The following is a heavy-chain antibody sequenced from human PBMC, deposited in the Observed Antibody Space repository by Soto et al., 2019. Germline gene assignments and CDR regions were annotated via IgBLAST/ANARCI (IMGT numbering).Heavy chain of an antibody. Sequence: SETLSLTCTASGGSISSGGYYWSWIRQHPGKGLEWIGYIYYSGSTYYNPSLKSRVTISVDTSKNQFSLKLSSVTAADTAVYYCARTEGYCSSTSCTTDWFDPWGQGTLVTVSS. D-gene: IGHD2-2*01. CDR2: IYYSGST. CDR3: ARTEGYCSSTSCTTDWFDP. V-gene: IGHV4-31*03. CDR1: GGSISSGGYY. J-gene: IGHJ5*02.